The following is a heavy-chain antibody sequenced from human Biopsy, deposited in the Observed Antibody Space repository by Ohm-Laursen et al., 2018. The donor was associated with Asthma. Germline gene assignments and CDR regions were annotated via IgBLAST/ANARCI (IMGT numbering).Heavy chain of an antibody. CDR2: ISAYNGNT. CDR3: ARTYYDFLTGQVNDAFAI. CDR1: GGTFSSYA. Sequence: ASVKVSCKASGGTFSSYAISWVRQAPGQGLEWMGWISAYNGNTNYAQKLQGRVTMTTDTSTSTAYMELRSLRSDDTAVYYCARTYYDFLTGQVNDAFAIWGQGTMVTVSS. J-gene: IGHJ3*02. V-gene: IGHV1-18*01. D-gene: IGHD3-9*01.